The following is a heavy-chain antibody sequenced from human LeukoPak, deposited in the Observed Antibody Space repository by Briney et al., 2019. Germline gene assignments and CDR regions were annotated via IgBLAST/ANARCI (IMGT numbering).Heavy chain of an antibody. CDR3: ARVSSSWYQDWYFDL. CDR2: IFTSESP. CDR1: GGSISSYY. J-gene: IGHJ2*01. Sequence: SETLSLTCSVSGGSISSYYWSWIRQPAGKGLEWIGRIFTSESPTYNPSLKSRVTMSLDTSKNQFSLKLSSVTAADTAVYYCARVSSSWYQDWYFDLWGRGTLVTVSS. V-gene: IGHV4-4*07. D-gene: IGHD6-13*01.